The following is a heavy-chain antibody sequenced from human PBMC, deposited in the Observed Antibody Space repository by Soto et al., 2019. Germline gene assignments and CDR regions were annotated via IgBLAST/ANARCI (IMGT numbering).Heavy chain of an antibody. CDR2: INAGNGNT. V-gene: IGHV1-3*01. Sequence: ASVKVSCKASGYTFASYAMHWVRQAPGQRLEWMGWINAGNGNTKYSQKFQGRVTITRDTSASTAYMELSSLRSEDTAVYYCARENGLLGSSSWKRDPYFEYWGQGTLVTLSS. D-gene: IGHD6-13*01. CDR3: ARENGLLGSSSWKRDPYFEY. CDR1: GYTFASYA. J-gene: IGHJ4*02.